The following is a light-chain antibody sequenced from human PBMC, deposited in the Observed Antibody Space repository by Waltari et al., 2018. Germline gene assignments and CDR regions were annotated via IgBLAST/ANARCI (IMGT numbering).Light chain of an antibody. V-gene: IGLV3-19*01. CDR3: SSRNGRANQVV. Sequence: SSELTQDPAVSVALGQTLSVTCQGDILRTCYASRYQRTPGHAPVLVIYGKDKRPSGIPDRISGYSSGTTSSLTITGAQAEDEADYYCSSRNGRANQVVFAGGTKVTVL. CDR1: ILRTCY. J-gene: IGLJ3*02. CDR2: GKD.